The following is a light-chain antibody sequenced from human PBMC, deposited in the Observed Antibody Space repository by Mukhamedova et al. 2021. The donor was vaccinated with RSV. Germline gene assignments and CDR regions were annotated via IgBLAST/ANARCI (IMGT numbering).Light chain of an antibody. V-gene: IGKV1-5*03. J-gene: IGKJ1*01. Sequence: WYQRRVHGKAPKLLIYKVSDLESGVPSRFSGRGSETEFTLTISSLQPDDSANHYCQQYSVYPWAFGQGTKVEIK. CDR3: QQYSVYPWA. CDR2: KVS.